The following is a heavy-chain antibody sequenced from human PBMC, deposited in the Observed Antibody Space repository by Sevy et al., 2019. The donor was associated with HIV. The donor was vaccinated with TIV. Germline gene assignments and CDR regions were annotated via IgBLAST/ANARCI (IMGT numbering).Heavy chain of an antibody. CDR2: IRRNAHEPYGGTT. CDR3: TRALATADTPEYYFDY. V-gene: IGHV3-49*03. CDR1: GFTFGDYA. D-gene: IGHD5-12*01. J-gene: IGHJ4*02. Sequence: GGSLRLSCTSSGFTFGDYAMSWFRQAPRKGLEWVAFIRRNAHEPYGGTTEYAASVKGRFTISRDDSKRIAYLQMNSLKTEDTAVYYCTRALATADTPEYYFDYWGQGILVTVSS.